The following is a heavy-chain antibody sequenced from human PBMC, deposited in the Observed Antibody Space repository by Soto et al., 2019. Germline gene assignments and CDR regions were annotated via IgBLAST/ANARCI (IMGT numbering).Heavy chain of an antibody. J-gene: IGHJ6*02. Sequence: QAQLEQSGGEVKKPGPSVKVSCKASRVAFSKFIVTWVRQAPGVGLEWVGGIIPVFGTANYAQKFQGRVTITADESTSTSYMEVNNLRSEDTAVYYCAKVRYSSPMGYYYGMDVWGQGTTVTVSS. D-gene: IGHD2-2*01. CDR2: IIPVFGTA. CDR3: AKVRYSSPMGYYYGMDV. V-gene: IGHV1-69*01. CDR1: RVAFSKFI.